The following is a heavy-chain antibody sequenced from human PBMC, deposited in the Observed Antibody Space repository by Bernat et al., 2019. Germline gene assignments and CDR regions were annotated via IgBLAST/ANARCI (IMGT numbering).Heavy chain of an antibody. CDR1: GITFSDYG. J-gene: IGHJ4*02. CDR2: INHGGDSS. V-gene: IGHV3-23*01. Sequence: EVQMLESGGGLVQPGGSLRLSCAASGITFSDYGMSWVRQAPGTGLECVSAINHGGDSSSYADSVKGRFTISRDNSKNTLYLQMNSLRPEDTAIYYCAAKDSSSWYDFWGQGSLVTVSS. CDR3: AAKDSSSWYDF. D-gene: IGHD6-13*01.